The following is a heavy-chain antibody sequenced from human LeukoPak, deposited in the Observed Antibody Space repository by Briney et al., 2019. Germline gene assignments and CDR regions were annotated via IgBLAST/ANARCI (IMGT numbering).Heavy chain of an antibody. CDR2: IRSDGRAT. J-gene: IGHJ4*02. CDR1: GFTFRSFG. CDR3: AKDRDGGNFYFDY. Sequence: PGGSLRLSCAASGFTFRSFGMHWVRQAPGKGLELVSFIRSDGRATDYADSVKGRLTISRDNSRNTLYVQMNSLRDEDTAIYYCAKDRDGGNFYFDYWGQGILVTVSS. V-gene: IGHV3-30*02. D-gene: IGHD4-23*01.